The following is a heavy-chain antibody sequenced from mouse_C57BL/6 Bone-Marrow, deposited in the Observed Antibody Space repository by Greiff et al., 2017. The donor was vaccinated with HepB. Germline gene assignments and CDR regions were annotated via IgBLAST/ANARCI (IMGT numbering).Heavy chain of an antibody. D-gene: IGHD3-2*02. CDR2: IDPENGDT. Sequence: EVKLQQSGAELVRPGASVKLSCKASGFNIKDDSMHWVKQRPEQGLEWIGWIDPENGDTEYASKFQGKATITADTASNTAYLQRSSLTYEDTAVYYCTPPHLYSTGPGCAYWGQGTLVTVSA. J-gene: IGHJ3*01. CDR1: GFNIKDDS. V-gene: IGHV14-4*01. CDR3: TPPHLYSTGPGCAY.